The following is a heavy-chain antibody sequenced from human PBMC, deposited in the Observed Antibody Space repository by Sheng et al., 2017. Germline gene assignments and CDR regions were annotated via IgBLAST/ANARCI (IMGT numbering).Heavy chain of an antibody. Sequence: QVQLQQWGAGLLKPSETLSLTCAVYGGSFSGYYWSWIRQPPGKGLEWIGEINHSGSTNYNPSLKSRVTISVDTSKNQFSLKLSSVTAADTAVYYCARGTTVTYDNGPKFYGMDVWGQGTTVTVSS. CDR1: GGSFSGYY. J-gene: IGHJ6*02. CDR2: INHSGST. CDR3: ARGTTVTYDNGPKFYGMDV. V-gene: IGHV4-34*01. D-gene: IGHD4-17*01.